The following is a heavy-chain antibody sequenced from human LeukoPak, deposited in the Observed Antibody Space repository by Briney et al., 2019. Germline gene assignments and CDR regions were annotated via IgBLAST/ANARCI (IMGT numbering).Heavy chain of an antibody. V-gene: IGHV3-48*04. CDR1: GFTFSTYS. Sequence: PGGSLRLSCAASGFTFSTYSMNWVRQAPGKGLEWVSYISSSSNTIYYGDSVKGRFTISRDNAKNSLYLQMNSLRAEDTAVYYCARDLGHDVMPSFDSWGQGTLVTVSS. D-gene: IGHD1-26*01. CDR2: ISSSSNTI. CDR3: ARDLGHDVMPSFDS. J-gene: IGHJ4*02.